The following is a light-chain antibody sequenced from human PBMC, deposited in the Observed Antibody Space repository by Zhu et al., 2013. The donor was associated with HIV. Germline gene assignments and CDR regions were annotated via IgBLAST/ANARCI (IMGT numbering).Light chain of an antibody. Sequence: AIQLTQSPSSLSASVGDRVTITCRASQGISSALAWYQQKPGKPPKLLIYDASNLDSGVPSRFSGSGSGTDFTLTISSLQPEDFATYYCQQFNSYPLTFGGGTKVEI. J-gene: IGKJ4*01. CDR3: QQFNSYPLT. CDR1: QGISSA. V-gene: IGKV1-13*02. CDR2: DAS.